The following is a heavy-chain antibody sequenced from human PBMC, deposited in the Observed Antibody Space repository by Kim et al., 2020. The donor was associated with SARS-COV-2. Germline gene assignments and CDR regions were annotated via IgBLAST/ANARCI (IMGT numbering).Heavy chain of an antibody. CDR1: GDSLSTDSW. CDR3: AARKRGFTYAADI. CDR2: ISHTGST. V-gene: IGHV4-4*01. Sequence: SETLSLTCAVSGDSLSTDSWWSWVRQSPEKGLEWIGEISHTGSTNYNPSLKSRVTLSVDTSNNLFSLEVRSVRAPDTALYCCAARKRGFTYAADIWGQGTLVTVSS. D-gene: IGHD6-13*01. J-gene: IGHJ1*01.